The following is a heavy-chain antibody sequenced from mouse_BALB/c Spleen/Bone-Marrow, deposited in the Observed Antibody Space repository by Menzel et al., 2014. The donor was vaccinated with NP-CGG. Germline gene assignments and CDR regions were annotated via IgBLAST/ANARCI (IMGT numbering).Heavy chain of an antibody. V-gene: IGHV3-5*02. Sequence: EVKLQESGPGLVKPSQTVSLTCTVTGISITTGNYRWSWTRQFPGNKLEWIGYIYYSGTITYNPSLTSRTTITRDTSKNQFFLEMNSLTAEDTATYYCARGYDYFDYWGQGTTLTVSS. CDR3: ARGYDYFDY. J-gene: IGHJ2*01. D-gene: IGHD2-2*01. CDR1: GISITTGNYR. CDR2: IYYSGTI.